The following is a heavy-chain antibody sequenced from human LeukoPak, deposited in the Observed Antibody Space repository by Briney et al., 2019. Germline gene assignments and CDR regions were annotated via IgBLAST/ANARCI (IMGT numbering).Heavy chain of an antibody. V-gene: IGHV6-1*01. CDR2: TYYRSTWYN. Sequence: SQTLSPTCAISGDSVSSNSVTWNWIRQSPSRGLEWLGRTYYRSTWYNDYAVSVRGRITVNPDTSKNQFSLHLNSVTPEDTAVYYCARRLTQYDCFDPWGQGILVTVSS. D-gene: IGHD2-2*01. J-gene: IGHJ5*02. CDR3: ARRLTQYDCFDP. CDR1: GDSVSSNSVT.